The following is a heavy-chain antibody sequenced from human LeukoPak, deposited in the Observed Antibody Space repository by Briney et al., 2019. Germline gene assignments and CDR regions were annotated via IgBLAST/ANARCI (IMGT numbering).Heavy chain of an antibody. V-gene: IGHV3-9*01. J-gene: IGHJ5*02. CDR1: GFTFDDYA. D-gene: IGHD3-22*01. CDR2: ISWNSGSI. Sequence: GGSLRLSCAAPGFTFDDYAMHWVRQAPGKGLEWVSGISWNSGSIGYADSVKGRFTISRDNAKNSLYLQMNSLRAEDTALYYCAKGVDDSSGYYNQNWFDPWGQGTLVTVSS. CDR3: AKGVDDSSGYYNQNWFDP.